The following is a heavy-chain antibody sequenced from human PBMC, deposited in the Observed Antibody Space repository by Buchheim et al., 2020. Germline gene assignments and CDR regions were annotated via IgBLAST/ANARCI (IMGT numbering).Heavy chain of an antibody. CDR1: GFTSSNYA. V-gene: IGHV3-23*01. D-gene: IGHD6-13*01. CDR2: ISGSGGST. Sequence: VQLLESGGGLVQPGGSLRLSCAASGFTSSNYAMSWVRQAPGKGLEWVSAISGSGGSTYYPDSVKGRFTISRDNSENTLYLQVNSLRAEDTAVYYCAKAYDSSWYYFDYWGQGTL. J-gene: IGHJ4*02. CDR3: AKAYDSSWYYFDY.